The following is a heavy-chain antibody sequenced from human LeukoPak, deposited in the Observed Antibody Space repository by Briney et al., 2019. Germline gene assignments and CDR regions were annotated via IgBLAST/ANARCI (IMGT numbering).Heavy chain of an antibody. D-gene: IGHD1-14*01. V-gene: IGHV3-23*01. J-gene: IGHJ6*02. CDR2: ISGSGGST. Sequence: GGSLRLSCAASGFTFSSYAMSWVRQAPGKGLEWVSAISGSGGSTYYADSVKGRLTISRDNSKNTLYLQMNSLRAEDTAVYYCAKGTGWYYYYGMDVWGQGTTVTVSS. CDR3: AKGTGWYYYYGMDV. CDR1: GFTFSSYA.